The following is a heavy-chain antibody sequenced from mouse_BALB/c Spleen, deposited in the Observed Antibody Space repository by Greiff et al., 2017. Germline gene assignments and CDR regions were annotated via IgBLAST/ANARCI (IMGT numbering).Heavy chain of an antibody. CDR1: GFSLTSYG. V-gene: IGHV2-2*02. J-gene: IGHJ2*01. Sequence: VKLQQSGPGLVQPSQSLSITCTVSGFSLTSYGVHWVRQSPGKGLEWLGVIWSGGSTDYTAAFISRLSISKDNSKSQVFFKMNSLQAKDTAIYYCARDLGHYCDYWGQGTTLTVSS. CDR3: ARDLGHYCDY. CDR2: IWSGGST. D-gene: IGHD4-1*01.